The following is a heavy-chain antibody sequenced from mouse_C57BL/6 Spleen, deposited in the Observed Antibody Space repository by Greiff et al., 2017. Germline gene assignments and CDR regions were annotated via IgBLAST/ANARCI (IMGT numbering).Heavy chain of an antibody. Sequence: EVKVVESGGGLVKPGGSLKLSCAASGFTFSDYGMHWVRQAPEKGLEWVAYISSGSSTIYYADTVKGRFTISRDNAKNPLFLQMTSLRSEDTAMYYCARDGYYVYYAMDYWGQGTSVTVSS. CDR1: GFTFSDYG. V-gene: IGHV5-17*01. D-gene: IGHD2-3*01. CDR3: ARDGYYVYYAMDY. CDR2: ISSGSSTI. J-gene: IGHJ4*01.